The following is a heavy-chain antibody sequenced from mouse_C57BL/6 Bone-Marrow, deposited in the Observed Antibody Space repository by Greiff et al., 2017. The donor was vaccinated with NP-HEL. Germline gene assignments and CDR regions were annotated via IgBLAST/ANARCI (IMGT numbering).Heavy chain of an antibody. D-gene: IGHD1-1*01. J-gene: IGHJ4*01. CDR2: IDPANGNT. CDR1: GFNIKNTY. V-gene: IGHV14-3*01. Sequence: VQLKQSVAELVRPGASVKLSCTASGFNIKNTYMHWVKQRPEQGLEWIGRIDPANGNTKYAPKFQGKATITADTSSNTAYLQLSSLTSEDTAIYYCARITTVVAKDYYAMDYWGQGTSVTVSS. CDR3: ARITTVVAKDYYAMDY.